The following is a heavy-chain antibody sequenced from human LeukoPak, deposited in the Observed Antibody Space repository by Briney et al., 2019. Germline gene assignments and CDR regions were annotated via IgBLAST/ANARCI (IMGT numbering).Heavy chain of an antibody. V-gene: IGHV4-34*01. D-gene: IGHD3-3*01. CDR3: AREEGLGGVVISYYFDY. CDR1: GGSFSGYY. Sequence: SETLSLTCAVYGGSFSGYYWSWIRQPPGKGLEWIGDINHSGSTNYNPSLKSRVTISVDTSKNQFSLKLSSVTAADTAVYYCAREEGLGGVVISYYFDYWGQGTLVTVSS. CDR2: INHSGST. J-gene: IGHJ4*02.